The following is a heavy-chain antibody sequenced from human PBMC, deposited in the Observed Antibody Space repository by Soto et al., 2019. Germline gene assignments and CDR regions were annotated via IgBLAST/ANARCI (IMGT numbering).Heavy chain of an antibody. CDR3: ARDLSHRDIVVVPAASGIHAREDYYYMDV. J-gene: IGHJ6*03. CDR1: GFTFSSYS. Sequence: GGSLRLSCAASGFTFSSYSMNWVRQAPGKGLEWVSSISSSSSYIYYADSVKGRFTISRDNAKNSLYLQMNSLRAEDTAVYYCARDLSHRDIVVVPAASGIHAREDYYYMDVWGKGTTVTVSS. V-gene: IGHV3-21*01. CDR2: ISSSSSYI. D-gene: IGHD2-2*01.